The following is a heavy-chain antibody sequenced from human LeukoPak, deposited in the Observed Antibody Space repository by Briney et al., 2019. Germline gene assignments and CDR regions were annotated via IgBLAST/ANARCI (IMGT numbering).Heavy chain of an antibody. V-gene: IGHV4-34*01. CDR2: INHSGST. Sequence: SETLSLTCNVSGVSISSYYWSWIRQPAGKGLEWIGEINHSGSTNYNPSLKSRVTISVDTSKNQFSLKLSSVTAADTAVYYCASVRRDGYPFDYWGQGTLVTVSS. J-gene: IGHJ4*02. CDR1: GVSISSYY. D-gene: IGHD5-24*01. CDR3: ASVRRDGYPFDY.